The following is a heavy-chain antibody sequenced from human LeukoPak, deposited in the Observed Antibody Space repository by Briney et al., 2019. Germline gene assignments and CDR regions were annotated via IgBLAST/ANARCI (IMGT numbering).Heavy chain of an antibody. V-gene: IGHV3-33*01. CDR1: GFTFTSYG. CDR2: IWNDGSNK. Sequence: GGSLRLSCAASGFTFTSYGMHWVRQAPGKGLEWVAVIWNDGSNKYYADSVKGRFTISRDNSKNTLYLQMNSLRAEDTAVYYCARDRLERNYYGSGDGIDYWGQGTLVTVSS. D-gene: IGHD3-10*01. CDR3: ARDRLERNYYGSGDGIDY. J-gene: IGHJ4*02.